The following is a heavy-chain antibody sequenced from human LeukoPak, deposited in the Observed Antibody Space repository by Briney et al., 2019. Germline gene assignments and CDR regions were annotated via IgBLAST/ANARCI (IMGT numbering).Heavy chain of an antibody. CDR3: ARESVGVPDAFDI. Sequence: PSETLSLTCTVSGGSISSYYWSWIRQPPGKGLEWIGYIYYSGSTNYNPSLKSRVTISVDTSKNQFSLKLSSVTAADTAVYYCARESVGVPDAFDIWGQGTMVTVSS. J-gene: IGHJ3*02. CDR1: GGSISSYY. V-gene: IGHV4-59*12. CDR2: IYYSGST. D-gene: IGHD1-26*01.